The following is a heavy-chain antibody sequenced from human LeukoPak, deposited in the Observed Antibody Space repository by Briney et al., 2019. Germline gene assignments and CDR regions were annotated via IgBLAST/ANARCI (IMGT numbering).Heavy chain of an antibody. D-gene: IGHD1-26*01. CDR3: ARPTLFIVGGDDAFDI. CDR1: GFTFSSYG. V-gene: IGHV3-33*01. CDR2: IWYDGSNK. Sequence: GGSLRLSCAASGFTFSSYGMHRVRQAPGKGLEWVAVIWYDGSNKYYADSVKGRFTISRDNSKNTLYLQMNSLRAEDTAVYYCARPTLFIVGGDDAFDIWGQGTMVTVSS. J-gene: IGHJ3*02.